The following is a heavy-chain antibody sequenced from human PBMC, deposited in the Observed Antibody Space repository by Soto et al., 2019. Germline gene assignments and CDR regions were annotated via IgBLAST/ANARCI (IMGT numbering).Heavy chain of an antibody. J-gene: IGHJ6*02. CDR3: AKDVVVGATTGLGDYYYYYGMDV. CDR1: GFTFSSYG. D-gene: IGHD1-26*01. Sequence: GGSLRLSCGASGFTFSSYGMHGVRQAPGKGLGWVAVISYDGSNKYYADSVKGRFTISGDNSKNTLYLQMNSLRAEDTAVYYCAKDVVVGATTGLGDYYYYYGMDVWGQGTTVTVSS. V-gene: IGHV3-30*18. CDR2: ISYDGSNK.